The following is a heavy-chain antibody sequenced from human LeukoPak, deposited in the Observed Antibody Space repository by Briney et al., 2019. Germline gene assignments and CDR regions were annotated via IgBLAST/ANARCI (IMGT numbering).Heavy chain of an antibody. CDR2: ISGSGGST. CDR3: AKRVSIVVYPPGAAARVAFDY. D-gene: IGHD2-2*01. CDR1: GYTFSSYD. J-gene: IGHJ4*02. Sequence: GGSLRLSCEASGYTFSSYDMRWVRQAPGQGLEWVSTISGSGGSTYYADYVKGRFTMSRDTSKNTLYLQMNSLRAEDTAVYYCAKRVSIVVYPPGAAARVAFDYWGQGTLVTVSS. V-gene: IGHV3-23*01.